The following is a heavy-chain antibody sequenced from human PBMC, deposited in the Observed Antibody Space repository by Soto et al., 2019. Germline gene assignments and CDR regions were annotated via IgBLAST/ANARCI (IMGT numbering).Heavy chain of an antibody. CDR2: IYHSGDT. Sequence: KPSETLSLTCAVSGVSISSSNWWSWVRQPPGKGLEWIGEIYHSGDTNYNPSLKSRVTISVDKSKNQLSLKLNSVTAADTAVYYCASKYGSGSYYVDYWGQGTLVTVSS. D-gene: IGHD3-10*01. CDR3: ASKYGSGSYYVDY. J-gene: IGHJ4*02. V-gene: IGHV4-4*02. CDR1: GVSISSSNW.